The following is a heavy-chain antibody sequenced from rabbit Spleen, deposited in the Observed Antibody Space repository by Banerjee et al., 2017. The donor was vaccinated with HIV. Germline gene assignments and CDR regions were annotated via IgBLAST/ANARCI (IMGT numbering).Heavy chain of an antibody. CDR2: IYTGSGST. V-gene: IGHV1S45*01. CDR1: GFTLSSYW. J-gene: IGHJ4*01. CDR3: VRGASSSGYYSL. D-gene: IGHD1-1*01. Sequence: QEQLVESGGGLVQPEGSLTLTCTASGFTLSSYWMCWVRQAPGKGLEWIGCIYTGSGSTYYATWANGRFTISSQNAQNTLYLQLNSLTVADTATYFCVRGASSSGYYSLWGQGTLVTVS.